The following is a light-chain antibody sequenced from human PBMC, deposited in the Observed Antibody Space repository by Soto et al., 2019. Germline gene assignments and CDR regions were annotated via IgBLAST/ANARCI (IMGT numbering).Light chain of an antibody. Sequence: EIVMTQSPATLSVSPGERATLSCRASQSVGNNLAWYRQKSGQAPRLLIYGASTRATGIPARFSGSGSGTEFTLTIDGLQSDDFAVYLCQQYRNWPLTFGGGTKVEIK. CDR1: QSVGNN. J-gene: IGKJ4*01. CDR2: GAS. V-gene: IGKV3-15*01. CDR3: QQYRNWPLT.